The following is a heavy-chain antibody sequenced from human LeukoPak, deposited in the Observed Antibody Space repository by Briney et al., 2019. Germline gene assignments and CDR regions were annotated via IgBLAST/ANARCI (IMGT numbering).Heavy chain of an antibody. CDR1: GFTFSSYG. CDR2: IWYDGSTK. J-gene: IGHJ4*02. D-gene: IGHD3-22*01. CDR3: ARRLTGYYDSSGPFDY. V-gene: IGHV3-33*01. Sequence: GRSLRLSCAASGFTFSSYGMHWVRQAPGKGLEWVAVIWYDGSTKYYADSVKGRFTISRDNSKNTLYLQMNSLRAEDTAVYYCARRLTGYYDSSGPFDYWGQGTLVTVSS.